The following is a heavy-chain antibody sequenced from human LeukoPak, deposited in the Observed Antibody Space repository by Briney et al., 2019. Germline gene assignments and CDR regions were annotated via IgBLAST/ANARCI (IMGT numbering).Heavy chain of an antibody. Sequence: TLSLTCAVSGGSISSGGYSWSWIRQPPGKALEWLALIYWDDDKRYSPSLKSRLTITKDTSKNQVVLTMTNMDPVDTATYYCAHIGPIAAVHFDYWGQGTLVTVSS. CDR2: IYWDDDK. J-gene: IGHJ4*02. CDR3: AHIGPIAAVHFDY. CDR1: GGSISSGGYS. D-gene: IGHD6-13*01. V-gene: IGHV2-5*08.